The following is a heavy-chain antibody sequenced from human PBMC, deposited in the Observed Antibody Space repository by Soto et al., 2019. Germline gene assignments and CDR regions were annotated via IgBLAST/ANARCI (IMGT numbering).Heavy chain of an antibody. Sequence: QTLSLTCAISGASVSSNSAAWNWIRQSPSRGLEWLGRTYYRSKWYNDYAVSVKSRITINPDTSKNQFSLQLNSVTPEDTAVYYCARDCTNGVCYPSYHYGMDVWGQGTTVTVSS. D-gene: IGHD2-8*01. CDR3: ARDCTNGVCYPSYHYGMDV. CDR2: TYYRSKWYN. CDR1: GASVSSNSAA. V-gene: IGHV6-1*01. J-gene: IGHJ6*02.